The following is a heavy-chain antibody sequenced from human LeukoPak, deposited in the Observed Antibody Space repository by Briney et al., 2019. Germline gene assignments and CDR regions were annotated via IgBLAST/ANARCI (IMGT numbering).Heavy chain of an antibody. D-gene: IGHD5-12*01. CDR2: IYYSGST. J-gene: IGHJ4*02. V-gene: IGHV4-39*07. CDR1: GGSISSSSYY. Sequence: PSETLSLTCTVSGGSISSSSYYWGWIRQPPGKGLEWIGSIYYSGSTYYNPSLKSRVTISVDTSKNQFSLKLSSVTAADTAVYYCARHQFGYSGYDRKSRLDYWGQGTLVTVSS. CDR3: ARHQFGYSGYDRKSRLDY.